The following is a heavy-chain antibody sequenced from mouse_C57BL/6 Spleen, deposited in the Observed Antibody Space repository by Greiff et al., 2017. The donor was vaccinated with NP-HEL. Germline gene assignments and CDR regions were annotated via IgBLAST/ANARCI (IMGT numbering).Heavy chain of an antibody. V-gene: IGHV6-6*01. CDR3: TRQEAGIYYYGRASYYYAMDY. D-gene: IGHD1-1*01. CDR2: IRNKANNHAT. Sequence: EVHLVESGGGLVQPGGSMKLSCAASGFTFSDAWMDWVRQSPEKGLEWVAEIRNKANNHATYYAESVKGRFTISRDDSKSSVYLQMNSLRAEDTGIYYCTRQEAGIYYYGRASYYYAMDYWGQGTSVTVSS. CDR1: GFTFSDAW. J-gene: IGHJ4*01.